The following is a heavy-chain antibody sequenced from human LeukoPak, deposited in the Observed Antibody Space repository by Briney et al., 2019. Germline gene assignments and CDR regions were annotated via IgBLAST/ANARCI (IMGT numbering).Heavy chain of an antibody. V-gene: IGHV3-7*01. D-gene: IGHD1-26*01. J-gene: IGHJ4*02. CDR2: IKQDASET. CDR3: VRDTGGSGSYPDY. Sequence: GGSLRLSCAASGFTFSVFYMTWVRQAPGKGLEWVANIKQDASETWYVDSVKGRFTISRDNAKNSLYLQMNSLRAEDTAVYYCVRDTGGSGSYPDYWGQGTLVTVSS. CDR1: GFTFSVFY.